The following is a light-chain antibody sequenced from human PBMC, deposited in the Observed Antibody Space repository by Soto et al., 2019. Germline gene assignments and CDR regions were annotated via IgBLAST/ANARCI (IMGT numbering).Light chain of an antibody. V-gene: IGLV2-14*01. CDR1: SSDVGGYDY. J-gene: IGLJ1*01. Sequence: QSALTQPASVSGSPGQSIAISCTGPSSDVGGYDYVSWYQQQSGEAPKLMIYDVSNRPSGVSNRFSGSKSGNTASLTISGLQAEDEAEYYCSSYTSSSTYVFGSGTKSPS. CDR2: DVS. CDR3: SSYTSSSTYV.